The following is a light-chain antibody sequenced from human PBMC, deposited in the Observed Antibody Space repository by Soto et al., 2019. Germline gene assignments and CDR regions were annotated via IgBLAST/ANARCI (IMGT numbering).Light chain of an antibody. CDR2: EVN. V-gene: IGLV2-14*01. Sequence: QSARTQPASVSGSPGQAITISCTGTSSDVGSYNYFTWYQHHPGKAPKLMIYEVNNRPSGVSDRFSGSKSGNTASLTISGLQAEDEADYYCSSYTSSSTQVFGGGTKL. CDR3: SSYTSSSTQV. CDR1: SSDVGSYNY. J-gene: IGLJ3*02.